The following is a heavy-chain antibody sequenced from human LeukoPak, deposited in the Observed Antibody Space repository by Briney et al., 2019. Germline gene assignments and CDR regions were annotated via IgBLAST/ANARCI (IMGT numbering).Heavy chain of an antibody. D-gene: IGHD1-1*01. J-gene: IGHJ4*02. CDR1: GFIFSNYG. CDR2: ISYDGSNK. Sequence: GGSLRLSCAASGFIFSNYGMHWVRKAPGKGLEWVAVISYDGSNKYYADSVKGRFTISRDNSRNMLYLQMNSLRAEDTAVYYSTRDWNDLDYWGQGTLVTVSS. V-gene: IGHV3-30*03. CDR3: TRDWNDLDY.